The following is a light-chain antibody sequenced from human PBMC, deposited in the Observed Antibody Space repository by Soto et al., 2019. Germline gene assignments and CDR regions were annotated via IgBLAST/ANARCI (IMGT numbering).Light chain of an antibody. CDR1: QSISSY. J-gene: IGKJ4*01. CDR2: AAS. CDR3: QQSYRTPLT. Sequence: DIQMTQSPSSLSASVGDRVTITCRASQSISSYLNWFQQKPGKAPELLIYAASSLQSAVPSRFSGSGSGTDFILTINSLQPEDFATYYCQQSYRTPLTFGGGTKVDIK. V-gene: IGKV1-39*01.